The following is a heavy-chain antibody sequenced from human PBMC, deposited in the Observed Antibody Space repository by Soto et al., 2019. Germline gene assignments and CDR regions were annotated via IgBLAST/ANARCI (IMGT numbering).Heavy chain of an antibody. CDR2: IFHSGTT. V-gene: IGHV4-38-2*02. D-gene: IGHD3-10*01. CDR1: GYSISSGYQ. J-gene: IGHJ4*02. CDR3: ARDFFGNHYFDF. Sequence: PSETLSLTCAVSGYSISSGYQWGWIRQPPGKGLEWIGNIFHSGTTSYNPSLKSRVTASVDTSKNQISLNLTSVTAADTAIYYCARDFFGNHYFDFWGQGILVTVSS.